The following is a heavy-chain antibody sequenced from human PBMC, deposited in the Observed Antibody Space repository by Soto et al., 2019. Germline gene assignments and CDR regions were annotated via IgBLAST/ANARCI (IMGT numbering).Heavy chain of an antibody. D-gene: IGHD1-26*01. V-gene: IGHV1-58*01. CDR2: IVVGSGNT. J-gene: IGHJ4*02. CDR1: GFNFISSA. Sequence: ASVKVSCKASGFNFISSAVQWVRQARGQRPEWIGWIVVGSGNTKYAQKFQERVTITRDMSTSTAYMELRSLSSEDTALYYCAAEYSGRYFKVLDFWGQGTLVTVSS. CDR3: AAEYSGRYFKVLDF.